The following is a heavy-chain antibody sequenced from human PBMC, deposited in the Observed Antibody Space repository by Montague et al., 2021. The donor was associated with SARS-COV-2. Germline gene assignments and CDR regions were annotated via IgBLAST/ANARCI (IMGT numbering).Heavy chain of an antibody. CDR2: VYWNDDK. J-gene: IGHJ4*02. CDR3: EHKKSGWPFEFGY. D-gene: IGHD6-19*01. CDR1: GFSLSTSGVG. Sequence: PALVKPTQTLTLTCSFSGFSLSTSGVGVGWIRQPPGKALECLALVYWNDDKRYSPSLKSRLTVTKDTSRNQVVLTVTNMGPVDTATYYCEHKKSGWPFEFGYWGQGVLVTVSS. V-gene: IGHV2-5*01.